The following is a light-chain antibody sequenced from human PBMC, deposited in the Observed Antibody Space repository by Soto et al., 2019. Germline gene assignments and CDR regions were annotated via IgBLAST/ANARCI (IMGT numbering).Light chain of an antibody. V-gene: IGKV4-1*01. Sequence: DIVMTQSPDSLAVSLDERATINCKSSQSVFNSSNNKHYLAWYQQKPGQPPKLLIYWASTRKSGVPDRFSGRGSGTDFTLTISSLQAEDLAVYYCQQYYSTPYTFGQGTKLEIK. J-gene: IGKJ2*01. CDR1: QSVFNSSNNKHY. CDR2: WAS. CDR3: QQYYSTPYT.